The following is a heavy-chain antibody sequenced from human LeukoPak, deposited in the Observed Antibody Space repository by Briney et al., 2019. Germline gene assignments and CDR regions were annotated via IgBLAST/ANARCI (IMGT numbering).Heavy chain of an antibody. V-gene: IGHV4-59*01. CDR1: GGSISSYY. J-gene: IGHJ3*02. Sequence: TSETLSLTCTVSGGSISSYYWSWIRQPPGKGLEWIGYIYYSGSTNYNPSLKSRVTISVDTSKNQFSLKLSSVTAADTAVYYCARVLPYYYDSSGYSHPDAFDIWGQGTMVTVSS. CDR2: IYYSGST. CDR3: ARVLPYYYDSSGYSHPDAFDI. D-gene: IGHD3-22*01.